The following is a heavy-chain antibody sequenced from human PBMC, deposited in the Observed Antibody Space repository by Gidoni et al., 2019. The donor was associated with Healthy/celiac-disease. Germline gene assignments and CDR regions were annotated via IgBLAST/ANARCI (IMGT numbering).Heavy chain of an antibody. Sequence: EVQLLASGRGLVQPGGSLRLSCAASGFTFRRYAMSWFRQAPGKGLEWVSAMSGSGGSTYYADSVKGRFTISRDNSKNTLYLQMNSLRAEDTAVYYCAKSWANDFWSSPLDYWGQGTLVTVSS. V-gene: IGHV3-23*01. CDR1: GFTFRRYA. J-gene: IGHJ4*02. CDR2: MSGSGGST. D-gene: IGHD3-3*01. CDR3: AKSWANDFWSSPLDY.